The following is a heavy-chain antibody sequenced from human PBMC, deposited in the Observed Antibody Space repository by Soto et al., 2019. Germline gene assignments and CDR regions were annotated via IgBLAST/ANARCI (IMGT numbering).Heavy chain of an antibody. V-gene: IGHV1-18*01. CDR1: GXTFTSYG. CDR3: ARAGGMTTGTWDLGY. J-gene: IGHJ4*02. D-gene: IGHD4-17*01. Sequence: ASVKVSCKASGXTFTSYGISWVRQAPGQGLEWMGWISAYNGNTNYAQKLQGRVTMTTDTSTSTAYMELRSLRSDDTAVYYCARAGGMTTGTWDLGYWGQGTLVTVSS. CDR2: ISAYNGNT.